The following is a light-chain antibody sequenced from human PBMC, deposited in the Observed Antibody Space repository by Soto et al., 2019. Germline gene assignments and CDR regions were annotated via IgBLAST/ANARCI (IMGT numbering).Light chain of an antibody. CDR3: QQYGSSPLT. J-gene: IGKJ4*01. Sequence: EIVLTQSPGTLSLSPGERATLSFRASQSVSSSYLAWYQQKPGQAPRLLIYGASSRATGIPDRFSGSGSGTDFTLTISRLEPEDFAVYYCQQYGSSPLTFGRGTKVEIK. CDR1: QSVSSSY. CDR2: GAS. V-gene: IGKV3-20*01.